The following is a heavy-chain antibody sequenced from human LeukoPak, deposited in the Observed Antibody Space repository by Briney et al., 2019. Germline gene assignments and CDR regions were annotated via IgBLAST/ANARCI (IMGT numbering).Heavy chain of an antibody. CDR3: ARRHKYDFWSGYYQTANDAFDI. V-gene: IGHV4-59*08. J-gene: IGHJ3*02. D-gene: IGHD3-3*01. CDR1: GGSISSYY. Sequence: SETLSLTCTVSGGSISSYYWIWIRQPPGKGLEWIGQIYYSGSTNYNPSLKSRVTLSVDTSKNQFSLKLNFVTAADTAVYYCARRHKYDFWSGYYQTANDAFDIWGQGTMVTVSS. CDR2: IYYSGST.